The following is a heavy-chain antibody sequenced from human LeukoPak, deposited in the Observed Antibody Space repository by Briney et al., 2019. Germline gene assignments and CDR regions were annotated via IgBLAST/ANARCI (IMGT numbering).Heavy chain of an antibody. D-gene: IGHD3-22*01. CDR2: ISGSGGST. Sequence: GGSLRLSCAASGFTFSSYAMSWVRQAPGKGLEWVSAISGSGGSTHYADSVKGRFTISRDNSKNTLYLQMNSLRAEDTAVYYCAKIVVYDSSGYRYYFDYWGQGTLVTVSS. J-gene: IGHJ4*02. CDR3: AKIVVYDSSGYRYYFDY. V-gene: IGHV3-23*01. CDR1: GFTFSSYA.